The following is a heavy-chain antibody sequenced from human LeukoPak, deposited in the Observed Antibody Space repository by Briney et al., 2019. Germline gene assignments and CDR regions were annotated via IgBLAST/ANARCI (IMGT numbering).Heavy chain of an antibody. D-gene: IGHD3-3*01. CDR1: GFTFSSYA. CDR3: AGGNDPSIFGMIQWFDP. Sequence: GGSLRLSCAASGFTFSSYAMSWVRQAPGKGLEWVSAISGSGGSTYYADSVKGRFTISTDNSKNTLYLQMNSLRAEDTAVYYCAGGNDPSIFGMIQWFDPWGQGTLVTVSS. J-gene: IGHJ5*02. CDR2: ISGSGGST. V-gene: IGHV3-23*01.